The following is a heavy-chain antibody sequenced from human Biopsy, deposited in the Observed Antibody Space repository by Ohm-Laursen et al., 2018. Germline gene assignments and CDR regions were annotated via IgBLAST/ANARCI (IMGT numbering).Heavy chain of an antibody. J-gene: IGHJ1*01. CDR2: IIPMLDVA. CDR3: AIYGGTEPEGD. CDR1: GYTFTPYY. D-gene: IGHD3-16*01. Sequence: SVKVSRKASGYTFTPYYIHWMRQAPGQGLEWMGKIIPMLDVANYAQKFQGRVTITADKLTSTAYMELASLRSEDTAVYYCAIYGGTEPEGDWGQGTLVTVSS. V-gene: IGHV1-69*02.